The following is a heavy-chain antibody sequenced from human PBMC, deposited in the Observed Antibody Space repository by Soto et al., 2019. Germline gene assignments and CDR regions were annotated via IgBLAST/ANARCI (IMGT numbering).Heavy chain of an antibody. CDR3: ARGHYDFWSDYSGWFDP. Sequence: PSETLSLTCTVSGGSISSGGYYWSWIRQHPGKGLEWIGYIYYSGSTYYNPSLKSRVTISVDTSKNQFSLKLSSVTAADTAVYYCARGHYDFWSDYSGWFDPWGQGTLVTVSS. CDR2: IYYSGST. J-gene: IGHJ5*02. D-gene: IGHD3-3*01. V-gene: IGHV4-31*03. CDR1: GGSISSGGYY.